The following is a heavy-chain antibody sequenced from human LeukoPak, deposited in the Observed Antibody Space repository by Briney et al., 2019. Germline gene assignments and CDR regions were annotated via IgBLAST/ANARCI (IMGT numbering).Heavy chain of an antibody. V-gene: IGHV4-34*01. CDR2: INHSGST. CDR1: GGSFSGYY. J-gene: IGHJ6*03. D-gene: IGHD3-10*01. Sequence: SETLSLTCAVYGGSFSGYYWSWIRQPPGKGLEWIGEINHSGSTNYNPSLKSRVTISVDTSKNQFSLKLSSVTAADTAVYYCARLRGVIRGGYMDVWGKGTTVTVSS. CDR3: ARLRGVIRGGYMDV.